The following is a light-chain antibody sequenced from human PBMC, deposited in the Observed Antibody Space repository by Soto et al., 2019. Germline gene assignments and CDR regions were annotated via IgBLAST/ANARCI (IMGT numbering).Light chain of an antibody. V-gene: IGKV3-20*01. Sequence: EIVMTQSPATLSVSPGERATLSFRASQSVSSNLAWYQQKPGQAPRLLIFGASNKATGVPDRFSGSGSGTDFTLTIRRLEPEDFAVYYCQQYGSSPPWTFGQGTTGDIK. CDR1: QSVSSN. J-gene: IGKJ1*01. CDR2: GAS. CDR3: QQYGSSPPWT.